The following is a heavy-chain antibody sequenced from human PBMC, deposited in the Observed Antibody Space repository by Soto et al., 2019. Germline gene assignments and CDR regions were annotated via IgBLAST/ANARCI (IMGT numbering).Heavy chain of an antibody. Sequence: SETLSLTCAVYGGSFSGYYWSWIRQPPGKGLEWIGEINHSGSTNYNPSLKSRVTISVDTSKNQFSLKLSSVTAADTAVYYCARVGQLGSYYYYGMDVWGQGTTVTVSS. CDR1: GGSFSGYY. V-gene: IGHV4-34*01. CDR2: INHSGST. J-gene: IGHJ6*02. CDR3: ARVGQLGSYYYYGMDV. D-gene: IGHD6-6*01.